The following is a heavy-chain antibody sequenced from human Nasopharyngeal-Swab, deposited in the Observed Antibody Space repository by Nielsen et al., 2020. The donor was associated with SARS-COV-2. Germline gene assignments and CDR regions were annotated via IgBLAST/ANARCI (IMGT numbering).Heavy chain of an antibody. J-gene: IGHJ5*02. CDR2: ISGGGVGT. D-gene: IGHD4-23*01. CDR3: AKSGGIQGRIWLDP. Sequence: WIRQPPGKGPEWVSTISGGGVGTYYADSVKGRFTITRDNSRKTLYLQMNSLRVEDTAMYYCAKSGGIQGRIWLDPWGQGTPVTVSS. V-gene: IGHV3-23*01.